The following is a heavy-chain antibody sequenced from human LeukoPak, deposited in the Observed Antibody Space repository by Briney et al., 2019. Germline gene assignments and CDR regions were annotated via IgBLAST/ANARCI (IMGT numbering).Heavy chain of an antibody. CDR2: INHSGST. CDR1: GGSFSGDY. D-gene: IGHD2-2*01. CDR3: ASRDIVVVPAAMRVRAFDI. Sequence: SETLSLTCAVYGGSFSGDYWSWIRQPPGKGLEWIGEINHSGSTNYNPSLKSRVTISVDTSKNQFSLKLSSVTAADTAVYYCASRDIVVVPAAMRVRAFDIWGQGTMVTVSS. J-gene: IGHJ3*02. V-gene: IGHV4-34*01.